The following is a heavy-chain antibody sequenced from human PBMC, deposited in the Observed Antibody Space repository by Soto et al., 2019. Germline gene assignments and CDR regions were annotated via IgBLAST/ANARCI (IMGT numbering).Heavy chain of an antibody. V-gene: IGHV4-59*08. D-gene: IGHD2-15*01. Sequence: SETLSLTCTVPGDSISEYYWSWIRQPPGKGLEWIGYIYYSGSTNSNNPSLKSRVAISVDTSKNEFSLKLSSVTAADTAVYYCASSRDPYCSGGSCYSHSHHSYGMDVRGPGPTVTVYS. CDR2: IYYSGST. CDR1: GDSISEYY. J-gene: IGHJ6*02. CDR3: ASSRDPYCSGGSCYSHSHHSYGMDV.